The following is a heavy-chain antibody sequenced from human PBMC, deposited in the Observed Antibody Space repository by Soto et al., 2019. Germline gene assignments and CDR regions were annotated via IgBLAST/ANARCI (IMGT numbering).Heavy chain of an antibody. V-gene: IGHV3-11*06. CDR2: ISSRNDYT. D-gene: IGHD6-13*01. CDR3: ARSVVSSTRFDP. J-gene: IGHJ5*02. CDR1: GFTFSDYY. Sequence: GGSLRLSCAASGFTFSDYYMSWIRQAPGKGLEWISYISSRNDYTNYADSVKGRFAISRDNAKNSLYLQMNSLRAEDTAIYYCARSVVSSTRFDPWGLGTLVTVS.